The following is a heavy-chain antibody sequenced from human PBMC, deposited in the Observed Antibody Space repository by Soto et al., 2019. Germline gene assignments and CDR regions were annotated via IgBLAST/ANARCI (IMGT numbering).Heavy chain of an antibody. CDR3: ARGQKVIGWGDCSGGSCYEYYFDY. J-gene: IGHJ4*02. CDR2: INHSGST. D-gene: IGHD2-15*01. Sequence: PSETLSLTCTVSGGSISSYYWSWIRQPPGKGLEWIGEINHSGSTNYNPSLKSRVTISVDTSKNQFSLKLSSVTAADTAVYYCARGQKVIGWGDCSGGSCYEYYFDYWGQGTLVTVSS. V-gene: IGHV4-34*01. CDR1: GGSISSYY.